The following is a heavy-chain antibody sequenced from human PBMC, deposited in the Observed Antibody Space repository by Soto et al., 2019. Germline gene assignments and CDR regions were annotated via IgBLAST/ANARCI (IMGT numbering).Heavy chain of an antibody. J-gene: IGHJ6*02. D-gene: IGHD6-13*01. Sequence: EVQLVETGGGLIQPVGSLRLSCAVSGFTVSTNYMSWVRQAPGKGLEWVSVIYYDDGSTYYADSVKGRFSISRDSSRNTLYLQMNSMRAEDTAVYYCASGQQVILRYYYGLDVWGQGTTVTVSS. CDR1: GFTVSTNY. CDR3: ASGQQVILRYYYGLDV. CDR2: IYYDDGST. V-gene: IGHV3-53*02.